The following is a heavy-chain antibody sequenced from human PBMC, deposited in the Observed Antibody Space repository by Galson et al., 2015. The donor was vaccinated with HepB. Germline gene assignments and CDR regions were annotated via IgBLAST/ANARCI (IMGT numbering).Heavy chain of an antibody. J-gene: IGHJ6*03. D-gene: IGHD2-2*01. CDR3: AKGGICTSTSCHYYYYYMDV. CDR1: GFTFSSYA. CDR2: ISGSAGST. V-gene: IGHV3-23*01. Sequence: SLRLSCAASGFTFSSYAMSWVRQAPGKGLEWVSAISGSAGSTYYADSVKGRFTISRDNSKNTLYLQMNSLRAEDTAVYYCAKGGICTSTSCHYYYYYMDVWGKGTTVTVSS.